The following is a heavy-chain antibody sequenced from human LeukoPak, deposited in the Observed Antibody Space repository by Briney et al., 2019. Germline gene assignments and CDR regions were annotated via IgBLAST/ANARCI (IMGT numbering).Heavy chain of an antibody. Sequence: SQTLSLTCTVSGGSINSGDYYWNWIRQPPGKGLEWIGEINHSGSTNYNPSLKSRVTISVDTSKNQFSLKLSSVTAADTAVYYCARGIKKLERRKNWFDPWGQGTLVTVSS. CDR2: INHSGST. CDR3: ARGIKKLERRKNWFDP. D-gene: IGHD1-1*01. V-gene: IGHV4-30-4*08. J-gene: IGHJ5*02. CDR1: GGSINSGDYY.